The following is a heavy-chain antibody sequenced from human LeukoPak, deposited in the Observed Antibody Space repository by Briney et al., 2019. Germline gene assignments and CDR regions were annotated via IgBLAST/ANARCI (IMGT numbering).Heavy chain of an antibody. J-gene: IGHJ6*02. CDR1: SGSISSSSYY. CDR2: IYYSGST. Sequence: SETLSLTCTVSSGSISSSSYYWGWIRQPPGKGLEWIGSIYYSGSTYYNPSLKSRVTISVDTSKNQFSLKLSSVTAADTAVYYCARHSIALYGMDVWGQGTTVTVSS. D-gene: IGHD6-6*01. V-gene: IGHV4-39*01. CDR3: ARHSIALYGMDV.